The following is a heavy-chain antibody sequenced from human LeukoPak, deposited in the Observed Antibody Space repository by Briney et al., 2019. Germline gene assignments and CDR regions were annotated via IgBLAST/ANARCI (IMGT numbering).Heavy chain of an antibody. V-gene: IGHV3-21*01. J-gene: IGHJ6*03. CDR2: ISSSSSYI. CDR3: ARESIAVAGSLHYYMDV. D-gene: IGHD6-19*01. CDR1: GFTLSNYS. Sequence: GGSLRLSCAASGFTLSNYSMNWVRQAPGKGLEWVTFISSSSSYIYYADSLKGRFTISRDNAKNSLYLQMISLRDEDTAVYDCARESIAVAGSLHYYMDVWGKGTTVTISS.